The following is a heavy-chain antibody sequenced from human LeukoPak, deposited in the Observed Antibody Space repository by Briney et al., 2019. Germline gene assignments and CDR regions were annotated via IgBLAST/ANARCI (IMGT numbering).Heavy chain of an antibody. CDR3: ARLVPYYDFWSGPSRPFYFDY. V-gene: IGHV4-34*01. CDR1: GGSFSGYY. CDR2: INHSGST. D-gene: IGHD3-3*01. J-gene: IGHJ4*02. Sequence: SETLSLTCAVYGGSFSGYYWSWIRQPPGKGPEWIGEINHSGSTNYNPSLKSRVTISVDTSKNQFSLKLSSVTAADTAVYYCARLVPYYDFWSGPSRPFYFDYWGQGTLVTVSS.